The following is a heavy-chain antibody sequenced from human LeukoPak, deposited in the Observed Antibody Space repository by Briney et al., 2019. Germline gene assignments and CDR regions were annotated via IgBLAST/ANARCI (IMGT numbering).Heavy chain of an antibody. CDR2: IRSKANGGTT. CDR3: TTDYDFWSGYYGYYYYGMDV. Sequence: GGSLRLSCTASGFTFGDYAMSWVRQAPGKGLEWVGFIRSKANGGTTEYAAGVKGRFTISRDDSKSIAYLQMTSLKTEDTAVYYCTTDYDFWSGYYGYYYYGMDVWGQGTAVTVSS. CDR1: GFTFGDYA. J-gene: IGHJ6*02. V-gene: IGHV3-49*04. D-gene: IGHD3-3*01.